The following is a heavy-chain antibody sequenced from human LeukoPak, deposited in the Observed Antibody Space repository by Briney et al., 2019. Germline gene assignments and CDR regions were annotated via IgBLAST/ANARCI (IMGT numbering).Heavy chain of an antibody. J-gene: IGHJ4*02. CDR3: ARDRSFAAAGGNGPLGH. V-gene: IGHV3-48*03. CDR2: ISVRAATI. CDR1: GFDLGHYE. Sequence: QSGGSLRLSCAASGFDLGHYEVNWVRQAPGKGLEWIAHISVRAATINYGDSVKGRFTISRDNSKNTLYLQMNSLRAEDTAVYYCARDRSFAAAGGNGPLGHWGQGTLVTVSS. D-gene: IGHD6-13*01.